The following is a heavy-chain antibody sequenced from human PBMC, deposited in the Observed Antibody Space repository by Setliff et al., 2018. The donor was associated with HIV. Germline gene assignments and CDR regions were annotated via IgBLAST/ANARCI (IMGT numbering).Heavy chain of an antibody. CDR3: AGESASSGQSD. D-gene: IGHD6-6*01. CDR2: MYHSGTT. Sequence: PSETLSLTCTVSGASISDTIWWSWVRQSPKKGLEWIGEMYHSGTTRYNPSLESRVTLSLDKSRNQFTLKMTSVTAADTALYYCAGESASSGQSDWGQGTLVTVSS. CDR1: GASISDTIW. J-gene: IGHJ4*02. V-gene: IGHV4-4*02.